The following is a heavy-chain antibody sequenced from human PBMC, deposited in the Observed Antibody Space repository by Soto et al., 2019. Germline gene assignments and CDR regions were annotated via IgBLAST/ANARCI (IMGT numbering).Heavy chain of an antibody. V-gene: IGHV3-48*02. Sequence: GGSLRLSCVVSGFTFSNYNMNWVRQGPGKGLEWVSYISSGASTIYYADSVKGRFIISRDNAKNSLYLQMNSLRDEDTAVYYCARDHVGSGSYYQGYFFDYWGQGALVTVSS. D-gene: IGHD3-10*01. CDR1: GFTFSNYN. J-gene: IGHJ4*02. CDR2: ISSGASTI. CDR3: ARDHVGSGSYYQGYFFDY.